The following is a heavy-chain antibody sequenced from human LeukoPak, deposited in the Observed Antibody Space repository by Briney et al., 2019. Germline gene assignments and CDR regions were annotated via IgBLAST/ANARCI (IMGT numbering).Heavy chain of an antibody. D-gene: IGHD1-26*01. CDR3: ARDRSGSYYDAFDI. J-gene: IGHJ3*02. CDR1: GGSVSGNSPSSYY. Sequence: SETLSLTCTVSGGSVSGNSPSSYYWGWIRQPPGKGLEWIGSINQSGSTYYNPSLKSRVTISVDTSKNQFSLKLNSVTAADTAVYHCARDRSGSYYDAFDIWGQGTTVTVSS. CDR2: INQSGST. V-gene: IGHV4-38-2*02.